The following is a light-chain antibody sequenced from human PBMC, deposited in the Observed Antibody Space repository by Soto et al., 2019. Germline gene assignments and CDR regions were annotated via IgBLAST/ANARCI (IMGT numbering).Light chain of an antibody. CDR2: DAS. V-gene: IGKV3-11*01. CDR1: QSVSSY. J-gene: IGKJ4*01. CDR3: QQRSNWPLT. Sequence: EIVLTQSPATLSLSPGERATLSCRASQSVSSYSAWYQQKPGQAPRLLIYDASNRATGIPARFSGSGSGTDFTRTISSLEPEDFAVYYYQQRSNWPLTFGGGTKVEIK.